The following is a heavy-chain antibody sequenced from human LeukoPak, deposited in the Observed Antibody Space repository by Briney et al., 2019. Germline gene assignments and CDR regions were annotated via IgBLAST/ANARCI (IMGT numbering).Heavy chain of an antibody. CDR3: ASSTSGSSYNGGFRENDY. V-gene: IGHV1-69*05. CDR1: GGTFSSYA. Sequence: GSSVKLSCKASGGTFSSYAISWVRQAPGQGLEWRGGIIPIFGTANYAQKFQGRVTITTDESTSTAYMELSSLRSEDTAVYYCASSTSGSSYNGGFRENDYWGQGTLVTVSS. J-gene: IGHJ4*02. D-gene: IGHD3-10*01. CDR2: IIPIFGTA.